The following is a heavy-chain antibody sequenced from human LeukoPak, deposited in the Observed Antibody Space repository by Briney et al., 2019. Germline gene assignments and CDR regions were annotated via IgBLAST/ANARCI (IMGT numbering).Heavy chain of an antibody. J-gene: IGHJ4*02. CDR2: IYYSGFT. V-gene: IGHV4-59*01. CDR3: ARAVISFAGLIAKGFDS. Sequence: SETLSLTCTVSGGSFSTDYWSWIRQPPWKGLEWIGYIYYSGFTDYNPSLKSRVTMSVDTSKNQFSLKLSSVTAADTAVYFCARAVISFAGLIAKGFDSWGQGTLVTISS. D-gene: IGHD3-16*02. CDR1: GGSFSTDY.